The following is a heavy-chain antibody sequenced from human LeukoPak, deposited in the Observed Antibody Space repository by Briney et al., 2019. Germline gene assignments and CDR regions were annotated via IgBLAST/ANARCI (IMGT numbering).Heavy chain of an antibody. Sequence: GASVKVSCKASGYTFTSYDINWVRQATGQGLEWMGWMNPNSGNTGYAQKFQGRVTTTRNTSISTAYMELSSLRSEDTAVYYCAIIGSGSYFFDYWGQGTLVTVSS. J-gene: IGHJ4*02. CDR1: GYTFTSYD. V-gene: IGHV1-8*01. CDR2: MNPNSGNT. D-gene: IGHD1-26*01. CDR3: AIIGSGSYFFDY.